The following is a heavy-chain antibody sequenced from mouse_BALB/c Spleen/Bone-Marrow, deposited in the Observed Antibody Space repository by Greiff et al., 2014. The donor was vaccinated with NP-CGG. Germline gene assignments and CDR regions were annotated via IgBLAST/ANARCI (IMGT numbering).Heavy chain of an antibody. D-gene: IGHD1-1*01. CDR1: GFNIKNTY. CDR2: IDPANGNT. CDR3: ARYYYGSSYFDY. J-gene: IGHJ2*01. V-gene: IGHV14-3*02. Sequence: VQLKESGAELVKPGASVKFSCTASGFNIKNTYMHWGKQRPEQGLGGIGRIDPANGNTKYDPKFQGKATITADTSSNTAYLQLSSLTSEDTAVYYCARYYYGSSYFDYWGQGTTLTVSS.